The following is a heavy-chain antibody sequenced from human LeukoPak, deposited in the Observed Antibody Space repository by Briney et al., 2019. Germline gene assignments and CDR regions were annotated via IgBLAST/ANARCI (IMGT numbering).Heavy chain of an antibody. Sequence: GASVKVSCKASGYTFTSYYMHWVRQAPGQGLEWMGIINPSGGSTSYAQKFQGRVTMTRDTSTSTVYMELSSLRSDDTAVYYCARDAYYDSSGSSIAYYYGMDVWGQGTTVTVSS. D-gene: IGHD3-22*01. J-gene: IGHJ6*02. CDR1: GYTFTSYY. CDR3: ARDAYYDSSGSSIAYYYGMDV. CDR2: INPSGGST. V-gene: IGHV1-46*01.